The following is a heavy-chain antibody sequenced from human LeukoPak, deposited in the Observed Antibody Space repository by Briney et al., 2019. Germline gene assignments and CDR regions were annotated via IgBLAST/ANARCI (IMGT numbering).Heavy chain of an antibody. D-gene: IGHD6-13*01. CDR2: IRQDGGAK. CDR1: GFIFNDFW. J-gene: IGHJ4*02. Sequence: GGSLGLSCTASGFIFNDFWMSWVRQAPGEGLEWVANIRQDGGAKNYVDSVKGRFTISRDNAKKSLYLQMNSLRAEDTAVYYCAPPPIAATGNWGQGTLVTVSS. V-gene: IGHV3-7*01. CDR3: APPPIAATGN.